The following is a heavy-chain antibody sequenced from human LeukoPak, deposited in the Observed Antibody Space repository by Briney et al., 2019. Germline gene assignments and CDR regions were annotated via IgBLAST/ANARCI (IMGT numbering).Heavy chain of an antibody. CDR3: ARGNSPKGMLDYFDY. J-gene: IGHJ4*02. CDR2: INPNSGGT. Sequence: ASVTLSRTCSVYTFTVCYMHWVRQAPRHRLEGMEWINPNSGGTNYAQKPQVRVTMTRDTSISTAYMELSRLRSDDTAVYYCARGNSPKGMLDYFDYWGQGTLVTVSS. D-gene: IGHD2-8*01. CDR1: VYTFTVCY. V-gene: IGHV1-2*02.